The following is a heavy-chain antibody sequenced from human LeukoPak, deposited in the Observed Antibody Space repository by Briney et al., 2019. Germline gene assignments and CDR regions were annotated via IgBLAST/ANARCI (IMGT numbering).Heavy chain of an antibody. CDR3: ASSVGDYDSSGYPYYYYGMDV. V-gene: IGHV4-30-2*01. CDR1: GGSISSGGYS. Sequence: SQTLSLTCAVSGGSISSGGYSWSWIRQPPGKGLEWIGYIYHSGSTYYNPSLKSRVTISVDRSKNQFSLKLSSVTAADTAVYHCASSVGDYDSSGYPYYYYGMDVWGQGTTVTVSS. D-gene: IGHD3-22*01. J-gene: IGHJ6*02. CDR2: IYHSGST.